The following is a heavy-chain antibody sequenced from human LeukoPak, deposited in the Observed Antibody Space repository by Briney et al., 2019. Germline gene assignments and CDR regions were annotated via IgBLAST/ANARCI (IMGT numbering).Heavy chain of an antibody. Sequence: SETLSLTCTVSGGSISSYYWSWIRQPPGKGLEWIGEIHHSGSTNYNPSLKGRVTISVDKSKNQFSLKLSSVTAADTAVYYCASYYYDSSGASYWGQGTLVTVSS. CDR3: ASYYYDSSGASY. J-gene: IGHJ4*02. CDR2: IHHSGST. CDR1: GGSISSYY. D-gene: IGHD3-22*01. V-gene: IGHV4-59*12.